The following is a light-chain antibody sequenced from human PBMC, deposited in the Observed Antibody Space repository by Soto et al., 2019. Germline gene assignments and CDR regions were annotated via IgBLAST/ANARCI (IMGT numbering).Light chain of an antibody. CDR2: AAS. CDR1: QSISTT. V-gene: IGKV3-15*01. J-gene: IGKJ3*01. Sequence: EIVVTQSPGILSVSPGDRATLSCSASQSISTTLAWYQQKPGQAPTLLIYAASTRATGVPARFTGSGSGTDFTLTISSLQSEDFAVYYCQEYSKWPLFTFGPGTRVDIK. CDR3: QEYSKWPLFT.